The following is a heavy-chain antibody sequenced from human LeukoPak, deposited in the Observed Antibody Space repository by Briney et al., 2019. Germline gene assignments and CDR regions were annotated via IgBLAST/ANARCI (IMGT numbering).Heavy chain of an antibody. CDR2: IGGGDT. CDR3: AKDGQSFNSMYDYFDS. Sequence: TGGSLRLSCSASGFTLRNFAISWVRQAPGKGLEWVSSIGGGDTHYADSVKGRFTISRDDSRSTVDLQMSSLRAEDTAVYYCAKDGQSFNSMYDYFDSWGQGTLVTVSS. D-gene: IGHD2-8*01. J-gene: IGHJ4*02. CDR1: GFTLRNFA. V-gene: IGHV3-23*01.